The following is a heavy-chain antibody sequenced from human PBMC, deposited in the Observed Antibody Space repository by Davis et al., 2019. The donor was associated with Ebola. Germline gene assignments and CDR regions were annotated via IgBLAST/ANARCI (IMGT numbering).Heavy chain of an antibody. V-gene: IGHV1-18*01. CDR3: ARLHGLVPAANDYYYGMDV. D-gene: IGHD2-2*01. Sequence: AASVTVSCKASGYTFTSYGISWVRQAPGQGLEWMGWISGYNGKINYAQKLQGRVTMTTDTSTSTAYMELRSLRSDDTAVYYCARLHGLVPAANDYYYGMDVWGQGTTVTVSS. CDR2: ISGYNGKI. J-gene: IGHJ6*02. CDR1: GYTFTSYG.